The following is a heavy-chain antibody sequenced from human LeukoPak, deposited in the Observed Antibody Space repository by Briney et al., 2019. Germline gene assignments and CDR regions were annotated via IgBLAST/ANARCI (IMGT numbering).Heavy chain of an antibody. V-gene: IGHV4-38-2*02. J-gene: IGHJ5*02. D-gene: IGHD6-13*01. CDR1: GSSVNSGYY. CDR3: ARGPTVIAAAGTVWFDP. Sequence: SETLSLTCTVSGSSVNSGYYWGWMRQPPGKGLEWIGSIYHSGSTYYNPSLKSRVTISVDTSKNQFSLKLSSVTAADTAVYYCARGPTVIAAAGTVWFDPWGQGTLVTVSS. CDR2: IYHSGST.